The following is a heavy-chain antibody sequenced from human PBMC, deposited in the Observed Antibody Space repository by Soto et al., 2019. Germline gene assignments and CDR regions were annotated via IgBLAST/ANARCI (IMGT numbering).Heavy chain of an antibody. CDR3: ARDFVDIVATILAYFDY. V-gene: IGHV1-18*04. J-gene: IGHJ4*02. D-gene: IGHD5-12*01. CDR1: GYTFTSYG. Sequence: ASVKVSCKASGYTFTSYGISWVRQSPGQGLEWMGWISAYNGNTNYAQKLQGRVTMTTDTSTSTAYMELRSLRSDDTAVYYCARDFVDIVATILAYFDYWGQGTLVTVSS. CDR2: ISAYNGNT.